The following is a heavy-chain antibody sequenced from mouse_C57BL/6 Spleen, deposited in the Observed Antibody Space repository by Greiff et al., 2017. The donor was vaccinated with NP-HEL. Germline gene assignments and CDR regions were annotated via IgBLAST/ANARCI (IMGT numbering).Heavy chain of an antibody. CDR3: ARWGLLFYAMDY. CDR2: IDPSDSYT. CDR1: GYTFTSYW. V-gene: IGHV1-69*01. Sequence: VQLQQPGAELVMPGASVKLSCKASGYTFTSYWMHWVKQRPGQGLEWIGEIDPSDSYTNYNQKFKGKSTLTVDKSSSTAYMQLSSLTSEDSAVYYCARWGLLFYAMDYWGQGTSVTVSS. J-gene: IGHJ4*01.